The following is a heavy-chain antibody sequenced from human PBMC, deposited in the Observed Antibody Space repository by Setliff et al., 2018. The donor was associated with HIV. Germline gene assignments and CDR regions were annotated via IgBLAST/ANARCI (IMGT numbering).Heavy chain of an antibody. CDR1: SESFSGYY. J-gene: IGHJ4*02. Sequence: SETLSLTCAVYSESFSGYYWTWIRQPPGKGPEWIGEIDHGGSTNFNPSLKSRVTISIDTSKNQFSLKVRSVTAADTAVYYCARGRYSGNYRFDFWGRGNMVTVSS. D-gene: IGHD1-26*01. CDR2: IDHGGST. V-gene: IGHV4-34*01. CDR3: ARGRYSGNYRFDF.